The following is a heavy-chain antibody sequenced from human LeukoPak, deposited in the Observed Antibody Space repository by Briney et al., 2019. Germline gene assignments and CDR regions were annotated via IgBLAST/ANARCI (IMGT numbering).Heavy chain of an antibody. V-gene: IGHV4-30-2*01. CDR3: ARGYGDNPGAFDI. D-gene: IGHD4-23*01. CDR2: ICHSGST. Sequence: SETLSLTCTVSGGSIMVAAYSWSWIRQPPGKGLEWIGYICHSGSTNYNASLNSRVTISLDRSKNQSSLKLRSVTAADTAVYFCARGYGDNPGAFDIWGQGTLVTVSS. J-gene: IGHJ3*02. CDR1: GGSIMVAAYS.